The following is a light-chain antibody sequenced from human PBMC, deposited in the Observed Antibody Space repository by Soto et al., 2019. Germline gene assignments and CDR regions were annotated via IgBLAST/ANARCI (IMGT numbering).Light chain of an antibody. Sequence: QAVVTQEPSLTVSSGGTVTLTCASSTGAVTSTYYPNWFQQKPGQAPRSLIFSTSIRYSWTPARFSGSLLGGKAALTLSDVQPEDEADYYCQLYYGATRVFGGGTKLPVL. CDR2: STS. V-gene: IGLV7-43*01. J-gene: IGLJ3*02. CDR1: TGAVTSTYY. CDR3: QLYYGATRV.